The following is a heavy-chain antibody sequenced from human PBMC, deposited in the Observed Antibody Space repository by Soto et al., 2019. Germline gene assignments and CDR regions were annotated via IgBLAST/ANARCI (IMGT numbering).Heavy chain of an antibody. CDR3: AKDQGGAIVTGYFDY. J-gene: IGHJ4*02. CDR1: GFTFSSYA. CDR2: ISGSGGST. V-gene: IGHV3-23*01. D-gene: IGHD3-16*02. Sequence: PGGSLRLSCAASGFTFSSYAMSWVRQAPGKGLEWVSAISGSGGSTYYADSVKGRFTISRDNSKNTLYLQMNSLRAEDTAVYYCAKDQGGAIVTGYFDYWGQGTLVTVSS.